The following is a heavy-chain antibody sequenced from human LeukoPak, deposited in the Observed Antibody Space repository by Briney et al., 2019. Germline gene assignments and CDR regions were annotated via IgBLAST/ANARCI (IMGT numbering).Heavy chain of an antibody. D-gene: IGHD3-9*01. Sequence: GGSLRLSCAASGFTVSNNYMSWVRKTPGKGLEWVSVIYVGGSAYYADSVKGRFTISGDSSKNTLYPQMNSLRAEDTAVYYCARPKIDGTHFDYWGQGTLVTVPS. V-gene: IGHV3-53*01. J-gene: IGHJ4*02. CDR2: IYVGGSA. CDR1: GFTVSNNY. CDR3: ARPKIDGTHFDY.